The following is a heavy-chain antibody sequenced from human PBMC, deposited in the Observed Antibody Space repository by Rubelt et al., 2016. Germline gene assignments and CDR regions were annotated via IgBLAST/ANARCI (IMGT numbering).Heavy chain of an antibody. J-gene: IGHJ3*02. V-gene: IGHV3-48*04. CDR2: ISSSRSTI. D-gene: IGHD3-3*01. CDR3: ARDNDFWSGLLVWDEGTTDAFDI. Sequence: EVQLVESGGGLVQPGGSLRLSCAASGFTFSSYSMNWVRQAPGKGLEWVSYISSSRSTIYYADSVKGRFTISRDNAKNSLYLQMNSLRAEDTAVYYCARDNDFWSGLLVWDEGTTDAFDIWGQGTMVTVSS. CDR1: GFTFSSYS.